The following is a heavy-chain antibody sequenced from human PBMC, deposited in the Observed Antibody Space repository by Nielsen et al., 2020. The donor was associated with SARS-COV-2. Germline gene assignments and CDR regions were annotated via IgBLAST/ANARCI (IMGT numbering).Heavy chain of an antibody. CDR1: GYTLTELS. V-gene: IGHV1-24*01. Sequence: ASVKVSCKVSGYTLTELSMHWVRQAPGKGLEWMGGFDPEDGETIYAQKLQGRVTMTTDTSTSTAYMELRSLRSDDTAVYYCAREPGIAVAATLDYWGQGTLVTVSS. CDR3: AREPGIAVAATLDY. D-gene: IGHD6-19*01. CDR2: FDPEDGET. J-gene: IGHJ4*02.